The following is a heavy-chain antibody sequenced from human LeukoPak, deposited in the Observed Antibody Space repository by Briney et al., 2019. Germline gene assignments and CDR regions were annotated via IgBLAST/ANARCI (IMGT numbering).Heavy chain of an antibody. CDR2: ISYDGSNK. D-gene: IGHD1-1*01. Sequence: GGSLRLSCAASGFTFSSFGMHWVRQSPGKGLEWVAVISYDGSNKYYADSVKGRFTISRDNSKNTLYLQMNSLRAEDTAVYYCARYDARYGMDVWGQGTTVTVSS. CDR3: ARYDARYGMDV. V-gene: IGHV3-30*19. CDR1: GFTFSSFG. J-gene: IGHJ6*02.